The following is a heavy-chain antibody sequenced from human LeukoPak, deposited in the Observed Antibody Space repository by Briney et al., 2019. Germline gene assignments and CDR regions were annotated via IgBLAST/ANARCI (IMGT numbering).Heavy chain of an antibody. D-gene: IGHD6-19*01. CDR1: GYTFTNYD. CDR3: ARSSRSAWADY. CDR2: MNPNSGNT. J-gene: IGHJ4*02. Sequence: ASVKVPCKASGYTFTNYDINWVRQATGQGLEWMGWMNPNSGNTDHAQKFQGRVTLTRNTSISTAYMELSSLRSEDTAVYYCARSSRSAWADYWGRGTLVTVSS. V-gene: IGHV1-8*01.